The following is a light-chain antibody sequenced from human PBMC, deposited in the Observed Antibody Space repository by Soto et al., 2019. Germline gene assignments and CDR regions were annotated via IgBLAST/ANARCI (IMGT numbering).Light chain of an antibody. J-gene: IGKJ1*01. CDR1: QSVSSSF. CDR2: GAS. Sequence: EIVLTQSPGTLSLSPGERATLSCRASQSVSSSFLAWYQQKPGQAPRLLIYGASSRATGIPDRFSGSGSGTHFTLTISDVQPEDFALYYCHQRQSWPRTFGQGTKVDI. CDR3: HQRQSWPRT. V-gene: IGKV3-20*01.